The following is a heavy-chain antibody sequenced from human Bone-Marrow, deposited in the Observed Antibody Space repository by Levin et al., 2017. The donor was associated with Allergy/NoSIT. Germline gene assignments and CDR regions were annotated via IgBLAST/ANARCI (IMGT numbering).Heavy chain of an antibody. J-gene: IGHJ6*03. CDR1: EFRVSSSE. V-gene: IGHV3-48*03. Sequence: LSLTCVASEFRVSSSEMIWVRQAPGKGLEWLSYMSISGNTIYYADSVKGRFPVSRDNAKNSLYLQMNSLRAEDTAVYYCARGRITVFGVVRGNYMDVWGKGTTVTVSS. D-gene: IGHD3-3*01. CDR2: MSISGNTI. CDR3: ARGRITVFGVVRGNYMDV.